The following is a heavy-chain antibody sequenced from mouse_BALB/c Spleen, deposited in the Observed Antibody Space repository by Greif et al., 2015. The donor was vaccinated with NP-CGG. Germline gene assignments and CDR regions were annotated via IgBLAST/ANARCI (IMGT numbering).Heavy chain of an antibody. Sequence: EVKLMESGGGLVQPGGSLRLSCATSGFTFTDYYMSWVRQPPGEALEWLGFIRNKANGYTTEYSASVKGRFTISRDNSQSILYLQMNTLRAEDSATYYCARDVGFDYWGQGTTLTVSS. CDR2: IRNKANGYTT. V-gene: IGHV7-3*02. D-gene: IGHD4-1*01. CDR1: GFTFTDYY. CDR3: ARDVGFDY. J-gene: IGHJ2*01.